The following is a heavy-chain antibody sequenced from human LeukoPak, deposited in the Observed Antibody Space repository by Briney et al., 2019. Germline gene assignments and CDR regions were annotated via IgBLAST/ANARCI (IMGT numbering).Heavy chain of an antibody. V-gene: IGHV1-69*04. CDR2: IIPILGIA. D-gene: IGHD3-22*01. CDR1: GGTFSSYA. Sequence: VKVXCKXSGGTFSSYAISWVRQAPGQGLEWMGRIIPILGIANYAQKFQGRVTITADKSTSTAYMELSSLRSEDTAVYYCARDRSPSDSSGYSPFDYWGQGTLVTVSS. CDR3: ARDRSPSDSSGYSPFDY. J-gene: IGHJ4*02.